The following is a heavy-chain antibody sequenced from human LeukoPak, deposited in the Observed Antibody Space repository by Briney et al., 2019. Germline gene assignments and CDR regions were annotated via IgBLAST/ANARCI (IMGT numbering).Heavy chain of an antibody. CDR2: IIPIFGTA. Sequence: GSSVKVSCKASGGTFSSYAIGWVRQAPGQGLEWMGGIIPIFGTANYAQKFQGRVTITADESTSTAYMELSSLRSEDTAVYYCARRGYCSGGSCYSYYYMDVWGKGTTVTVSS. D-gene: IGHD2-15*01. CDR1: GGTFSSYA. J-gene: IGHJ6*03. CDR3: ARRGYCSGGSCYSYYYMDV. V-gene: IGHV1-69*01.